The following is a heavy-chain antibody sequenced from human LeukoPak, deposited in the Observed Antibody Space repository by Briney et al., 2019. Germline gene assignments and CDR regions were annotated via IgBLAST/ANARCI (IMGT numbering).Heavy chain of an antibody. Sequence: PSETLSLTCTVSGGSISSYYWSWIRQPPGKGLEWIGYIYYSGSTNYNPSLKSRVAISVDTSKIQFSLKLSSVTAADTAVYYCARDVDTDAFDIWGQGTMVTVSS. D-gene: IGHD5-18*01. CDR1: GGSISSYY. CDR3: ARDVDTDAFDI. V-gene: IGHV4-59*01. J-gene: IGHJ3*02. CDR2: IYYSGST.